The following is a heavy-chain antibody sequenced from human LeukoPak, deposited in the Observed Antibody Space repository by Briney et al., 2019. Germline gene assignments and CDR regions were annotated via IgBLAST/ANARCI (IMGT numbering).Heavy chain of an antibody. CDR3: AKMKGHPLQKYYMDV. J-gene: IGHJ6*01. D-gene: IGHD2/OR15-2a*01. Sequence: TGGSLRLSCAASGFTFSGFAMSWVRRTPGKGLEWVSGISGSGDNTLYAASVKGRFTISRDNSKNTLYLEMNSLRAKDTAIYYCAKMKGHPLQKYYMDVWGQGTTVTVSS. CDR1: GFTFSGFA. CDR2: ISGSGDNT. V-gene: IGHV3-23*01.